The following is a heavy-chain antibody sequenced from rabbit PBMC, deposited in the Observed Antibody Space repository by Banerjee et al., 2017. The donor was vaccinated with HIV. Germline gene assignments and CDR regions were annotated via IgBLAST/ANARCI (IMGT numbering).Heavy chain of an antibody. V-gene: IGHV1S40*01. Sequence: QSLEESGGDLVKPGASLTLTCTASGFSFSSSYYMCWVRQAPGKGLEWIACIYGNDDSTYYASWVNGRFTISKTSSTTVTLQMTSLTAADTATYFCVRDSSGWYYFNLWGPGTLVTVS. J-gene: IGHJ4*01. CDR1: GFSFSSSYY. CDR2: IYGNDDST. D-gene: IGHD4-1*01. CDR3: VRDSSGWYYFNL.